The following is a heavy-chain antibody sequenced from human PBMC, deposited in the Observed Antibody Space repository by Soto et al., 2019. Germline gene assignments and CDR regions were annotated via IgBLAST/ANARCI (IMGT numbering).Heavy chain of an antibody. D-gene: IGHD1-7*01. J-gene: IGHJ5*02. CDR1: GSIFSGYG. CDR2: IWYDGSKK. CDR3: AREGNGGTAFRGYCDP. V-gene: IGHV3-33*01. Sequence: QKLLVESGGGVVQPGTSLRLSCAASGSIFSGYGMHWVRQGPGKGLEWVAVIWYDGSKKYYADSVKGRFTISRDNSKNMLYLQMDSLRAEDTAVYFCAREGNGGTAFRGYCDPWGQGTLVTISS.